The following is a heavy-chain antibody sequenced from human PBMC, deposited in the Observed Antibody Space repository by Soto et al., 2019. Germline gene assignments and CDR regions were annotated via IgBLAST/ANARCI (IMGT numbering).Heavy chain of an antibody. CDR1: GDSVSSNSAA. D-gene: IGHD5-12*01. J-gene: IGHJ6*01. V-gene: IGHV6-1*01. CDR3: ARDRIVATSRVDYGMDV. CDR2: TYYRSKWYN. Sequence: SQTLSLTCAISGDSVSSNSAAWNWIRQSPSRGLEWLGRTYYRSKWYNDYAVSVKSRITINPDTSKNQFSLQLSSVTPEDTAVYYCARDRIVATSRVDYGMDVWAQGTTVTVSS.